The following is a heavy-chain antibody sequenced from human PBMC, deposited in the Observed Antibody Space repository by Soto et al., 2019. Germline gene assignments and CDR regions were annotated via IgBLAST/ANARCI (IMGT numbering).Heavy chain of an antibody. CDR1: GDSVSSPYY. CDR2: VFHTGTT. V-gene: IGHV4-4*02. Sequence: QVQLQESGPGLVKPSGTLSLTCAVSGDSVSSPYYWCWVRQPPGKGLEWIGEVFHTGTTSYNPSHRSRATISMDKSINQFSLDLSSVTAADTAVYYCAGSAGWYAVNSGGAGTLVLVSS. CDR3: AGSAGWYAVNS. D-gene: IGHD6-19*01. J-gene: IGHJ5*01.